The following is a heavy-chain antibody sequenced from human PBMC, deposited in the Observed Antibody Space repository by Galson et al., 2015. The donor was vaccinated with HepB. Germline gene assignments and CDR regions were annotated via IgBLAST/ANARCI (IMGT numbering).Heavy chain of an antibody. CDR2: IQHSGRT. Sequence: SETLSLTCTVSAGSITSHYWSWIRLPPGKGLEWIGYIQHSGRTNYNPSFRGRVTISVDTAKNQISLKMRSVTAADTAVYYFAGDFISEYDRYYYYYGMDVWGQGTTVTVSS. CDR3: AGDFISEYDRYYYYYGMDV. CDR1: AGSITSHY. J-gene: IGHJ6*02. D-gene: IGHD6-6*01. V-gene: IGHV4-59*11.